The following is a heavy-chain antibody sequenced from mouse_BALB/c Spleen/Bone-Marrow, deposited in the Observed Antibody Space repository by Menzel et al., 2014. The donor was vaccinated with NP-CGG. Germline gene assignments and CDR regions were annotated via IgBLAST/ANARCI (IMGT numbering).Heavy chain of an antibody. CDR3: TRRSLLSDYYSMDY. J-gene: IGHJ4*01. Sequence: VQLQESGAELVKPGASVKLSCKASGYTFTSYYLYWVKQRPGRGLEWIGEINPSNGGTNFNERFKSKASLTVDKSSSTAYMQRNSLTSEDSAVYYCTRRSLLSDYYSMDYWGQGTSVTVSS. CDR1: GYTFTSYY. CDR2: INPSNGGT. V-gene: IGHV1S81*02. D-gene: IGHD2-10*01.